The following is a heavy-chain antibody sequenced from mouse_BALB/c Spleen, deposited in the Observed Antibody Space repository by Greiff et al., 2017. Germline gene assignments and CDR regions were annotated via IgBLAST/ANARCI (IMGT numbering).Heavy chain of an antibody. CDR2: IDPANGNT. CDR1: GFNIKDTY. D-gene: IGHD2-3*01. Sequence: EVQLKESGAELVKPGASVKLSCTASGFNIKDTYMHWVKQRPEQGLEWIGRIDPANGNTKYDPKFQGKATITADTSSNTAYLQLSSLTSEDTAVYYCARRRGYDGSYWYFDVWGAGTTVTVSS. V-gene: IGHV14-3*02. CDR3: ARRRGYDGSYWYFDV. J-gene: IGHJ1*01.